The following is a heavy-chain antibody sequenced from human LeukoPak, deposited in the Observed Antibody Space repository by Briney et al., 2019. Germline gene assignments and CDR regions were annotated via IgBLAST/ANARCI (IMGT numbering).Heavy chain of an antibody. CDR3: AREVHY. CDR2: ISYSGSTI. J-gene: IGHJ4*02. Sequence: GGSLRLSCAVSGFTFSNSYMSWIRQAPGKGLEWVSYISYSGSTIYYADSVKGRFTISRDNAKNSLYLQMNSLRAEDTAVYYCAREVHYWGQGTLVTVSS. V-gene: IGHV3-11*04. D-gene: IGHD2-2*01. CDR1: GFTFSNSY.